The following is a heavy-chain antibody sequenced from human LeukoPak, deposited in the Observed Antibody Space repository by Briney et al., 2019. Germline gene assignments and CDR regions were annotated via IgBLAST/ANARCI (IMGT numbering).Heavy chain of an antibody. CDR1: GFTFDDYA. D-gene: IGHD4-17*01. CDR2: ISWNSGSI. V-gene: IGHV3-9*01. Sequence: PGGSLRLSCAASGFTFDDYAVHWVRQAPGKGLEWVSGISWNSGSIGYADSVKGRFTISRDNAKNSLYLQMNSLRAEDTALYYCAKDAYGDYPNWFDPWGQGTLVTVSS. CDR3: AKDAYGDYPNWFDP. J-gene: IGHJ5*02.